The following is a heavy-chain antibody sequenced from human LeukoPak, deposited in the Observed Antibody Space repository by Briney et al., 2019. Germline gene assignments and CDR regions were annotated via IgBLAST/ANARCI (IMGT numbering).Heavy chain of an antibody. D-gene: IGHD5-18*01. CDR1: GGSISSHY. V-gene: IGHV4-59*11. CDR2: LFDSVNA. Sequence: SETLSLTCTVSGGSISSHYWSWIRQPPGKGLEWIAYLFDSVNAKDNPSLQSRLTLSADTSKNQFSLRLSSVTAADTAVYYCATIKRGSIFGYFDFWGQGIKVTVSS. CDR3: ATIKRGSIFGYFDF. J-gene: IGHJ4*02.